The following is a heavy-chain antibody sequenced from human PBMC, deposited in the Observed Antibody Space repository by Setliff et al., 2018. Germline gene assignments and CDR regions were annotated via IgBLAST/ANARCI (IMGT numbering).Heavy chain of an antibody. Sequence: PGGSLRLSCAASGFNFMNYGMNWVRQAPGEGLEWVSYISSISSSTIYYADSVKGRFTVSRDNAKNSLYLQMNSLRAEDTAVYYCVRDSPYCVNGVCRGYWGQGTQVTVSS. CDR2: ISSISSSTI. CDR1: GFNFMNYG. CDR3: VRDSPYCVNGVCRGY. V-gene: IGHV3-48*01. D-gene: IGHD2-21*01. J-gene: IGHJ4*02.